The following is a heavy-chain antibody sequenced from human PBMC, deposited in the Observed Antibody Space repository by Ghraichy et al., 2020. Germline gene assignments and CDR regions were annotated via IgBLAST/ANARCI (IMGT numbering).Heavy chain of an antibody. Sequence: GESLNISCAASGFTFSSYSMNWVRQAPGKGLEWVSSISSSSSYIYYADSVKGRFTISRDNAKNSLYLQMNSLRAEDTAVYYCARDAGYLWGSYRYDYWGQGTLVTVSP. CDR1: GFTFSSYS. D-gene: IGHD3-16*02. CDR2: ISSSSSYI. V-gene: IGHV3-21*01. J-gene: IGHJ4*02. CDR3: ARDAGYLWGSYRYDY.